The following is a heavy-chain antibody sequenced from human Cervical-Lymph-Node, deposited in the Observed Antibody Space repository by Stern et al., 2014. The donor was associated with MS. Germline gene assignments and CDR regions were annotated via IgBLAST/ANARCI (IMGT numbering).Heavy chain of an antibody. CDR3: AKDGAYTSSPHYYGMDV. J-gene: IGHJ6*02. CDR2: ISYDGSNK. D-gene: IGHD6-6*01. Sequence: VQLVESGGGVVQPGRSLRLSCAASGFTFSTYGIHWVRQAPGKGLEWVAVISYDGSNKYYADSVKGRFPISRDNSKNTLSLQMNSLRAEDTVMYYCAKDGAYTSSPHYYGMDVWGQGTTVTVSS. V-gene: IGHV3-30*18. CDR1: GFTFSTYG.